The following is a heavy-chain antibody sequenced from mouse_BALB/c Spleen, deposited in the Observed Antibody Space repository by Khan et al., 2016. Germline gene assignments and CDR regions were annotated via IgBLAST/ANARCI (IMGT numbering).Heavy chain of an antibody. CDR3: ARGIYDYGFAY. CDR2: IDPANDNT. J-gene: IGHJ3*01. D-gene: IGHD2-4*01. V-gene: IGHV14-3*02. CDR1: GFNIKDTY. Sequence: VQLQQSGAELVKPGASVKLSCTASGFNIKDTYIHWVKQRPEQGLEWIGRIDPANDNTKYDPRFQGKVTITADTSSNTAYLQLSSLTSEDTAVYFCARGIYDYGFAYWGQGTLVSVSA.